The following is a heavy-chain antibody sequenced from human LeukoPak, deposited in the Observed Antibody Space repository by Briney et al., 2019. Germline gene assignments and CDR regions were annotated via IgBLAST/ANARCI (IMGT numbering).Heavy chain of an antibody. CDR1: GFTFSTYS. CDR3: AREGPIGLVHRPFDY. Sequence: GGSLRLSCAASGFTFSTYSMNWLRLAPGKGLEWVSSISPNSDYKHYPDSVKGRFTISRDNAKNSLYLQMNSLRAEDTAVYYCAREGPIGLVHRPFDYWGQGTLVTVSS. V-gene: IGHV3-21*01. J-gene: IGHJ4*02. CDR2: ISPNSDYK. D-gene: IGHD6-19*01.